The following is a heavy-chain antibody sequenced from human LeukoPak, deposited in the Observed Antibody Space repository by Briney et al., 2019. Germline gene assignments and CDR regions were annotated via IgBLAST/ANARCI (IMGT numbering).Heavy chain of an antibody. V-gene: IGHV3-48*04. Sequence: GGSLRLSCAASGFTLSPYSMHWVRQAPGKGLEWVSYISSSGGTIYYADSVKGRFTISRDNAKNLLYLQMNSLRAEDTAVYYCARDLSYCTITSCSYYYYGMDVWGQGTTVTVSS. J-gene: IGHJ6*02. CDR2: ISSSGGTI. CDR1: GFTLSPYS. CDR3: ARDLSYCTITSCSYYYYGMDV. D-gene: IGHD2-2*01.